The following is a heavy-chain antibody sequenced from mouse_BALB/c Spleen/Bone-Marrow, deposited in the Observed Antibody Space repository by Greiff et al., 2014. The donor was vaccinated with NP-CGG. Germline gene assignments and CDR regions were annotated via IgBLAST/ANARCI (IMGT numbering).Heavy chain of an antibody. J-gene: IGHJ1*01. V-gene: IGHV2-9*02. CDR1: GFSLTSYG. D-gene: IGHD2-1*01. Sequence: VQVVESGPGLVAPSQSLSITCTVSGFSLTSYGVHWVRQPPEKGLEWLGVIWAGGSTNYNSALMSRLSISKDNSKSQVFLKMNSLQTDDAAMYYCARAYGNYGYFDVWGAGTTVTVSS. CDR2: IWAGGST. CDR3: ARAYGNYGYFDV.